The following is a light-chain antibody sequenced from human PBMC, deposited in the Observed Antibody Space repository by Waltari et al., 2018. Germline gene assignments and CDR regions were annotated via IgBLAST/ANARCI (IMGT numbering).Light chain of an antibody. CDR3: GTWDNNLNALV. CDR1: TSNIGTNY. Sequence: QSVLTQPPSVSAAPGQKVIISCPGSTSNIGTNYFSWYQQFPGAAPKVFIYESEKRPSGIPDRFSGSKSGTSASLGITGLQTGDEAAYYCGTWDNNLNALVFGGGTKLTVL. J-gene: IGLJ2*01. CDR2: ESE. V-gene: IGLV1-51*02.